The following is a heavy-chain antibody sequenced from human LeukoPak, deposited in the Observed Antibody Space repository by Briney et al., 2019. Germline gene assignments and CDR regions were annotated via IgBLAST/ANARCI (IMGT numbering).Heavy chain of an antibody. J-gene: IGHJ5*02. D-gene: IGHD4-17*01. V-gene: IGHV4-59*01. CDR1: GGSISSYC. CDR2: VHYSGST. CDR3: AGSTVGNWFDP. Sequence: SETLSLTCTVSGGSISSYCWSWIRQPPGKGLDYIGYVHYSGSTNYNPSLRSRVTISVDTSRNQFSLNLTSATAADTAIYYCAGSTVGNWFDPWGQGTLVTVSS.